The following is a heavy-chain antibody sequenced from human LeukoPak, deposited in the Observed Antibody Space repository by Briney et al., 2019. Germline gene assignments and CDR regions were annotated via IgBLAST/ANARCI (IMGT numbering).Heavy chain of an antibody. CDR1: GFTFNTYS. J-gene: IGHJ4*02. CDR3: ARDIYGGNPRTDY. Sequence: GGSLRLSCAASGFTFNTYSMNWVRQAPGKGLAWISYISSSGDTIYYAESVQGRFTISRDNAKSSLYLQMISLRDEDTGVYYCARDIYGGNPRTDYWGPGTLVTVSS. D-gene: IGHD4-23*01. CDR2: ISSSGDTI. V-gene: IGHV3-48*02.